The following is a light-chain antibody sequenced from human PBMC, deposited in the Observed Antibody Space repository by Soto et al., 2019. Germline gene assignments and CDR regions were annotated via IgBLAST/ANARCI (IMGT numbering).Light chain of an antibody. CDR2: GAS. Sequence: EIVLTQSPGTLSLSPGERATLSCRASQSVLSAYLAWYQQKPGQAPRLLIYGASSRATGIPDRFSGGGSGTDFTLTISRLEPEDFAVYYCQEPRTFGQGTKVDTK. J-gene: IGKJ1*01. CDR3: QEPRT. V-gene: IGKV3-20*01. CDR1: QSVLSAY.